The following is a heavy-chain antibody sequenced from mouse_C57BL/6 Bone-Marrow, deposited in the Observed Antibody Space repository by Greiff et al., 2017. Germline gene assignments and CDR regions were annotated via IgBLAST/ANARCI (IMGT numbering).Heavy chain of an antibody. Sequence: QVQLKQSGAELVRPGSSVKMSCKASGYTFTNYWIGWAKQRPGHGLEWIGDIYPGGGYTNYNEKFKGKATLTADKSSSTAYMQFSSLTSEDSAIYYCARERGPYYYGSSPFYFDYWGQGTTLTVSS. CDR2: IYPGGGYT. J-gene: IGHJ2*01. D-gene: IGHD1-1*01. CDR1: GYTFTNYW. V-gene: IGHV1-63*01. CDR3: ARERGPYYYGSSPFYFDY.